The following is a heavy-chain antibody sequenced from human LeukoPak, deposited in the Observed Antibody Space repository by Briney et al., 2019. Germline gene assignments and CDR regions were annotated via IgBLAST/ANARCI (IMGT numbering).Heavy chain of an antibody. Sequence: ASVKVSCKASGYTFTGYYMHWVRQAPGQGLEWMGWINPNSGGTNYAQKFQGRVTMTRDTSISTAYMELSRLRSDDTAVYYCARGREMATITNYRNFDCWGQGTLVTVSS. CDR1: GYTFTGYY. D-gene: IGHD5-24*01. V-gene: IGHV1-2*02. CDR2: INPNSGGT. J-gene: IGHJ4*02. CDR3: ARGREMATITNYRNFDC.